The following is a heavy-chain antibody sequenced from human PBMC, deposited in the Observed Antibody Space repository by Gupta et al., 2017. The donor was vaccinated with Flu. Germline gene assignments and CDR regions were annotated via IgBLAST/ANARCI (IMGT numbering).Heavy chain of an antibody. CDR2: INPNSGGT. Sequence: QVQLVQSGAEVKKPGASVKGSCKASGYTFTGDYMHWVRKAPGQGLEWMGCINPNSGGTNYAQKFQGRVNRTRDTSISTAYMELSRLRSDDTAVYYCVRDLLYYYDSSGYYSVRGGLDYGGQGTLVTVSS. J-gene: IGHJ4*02. V-gene: IGHV1-2*02. CDR3: VRDLLYYYDSSGYYSVRGGLDY. CDR1: GYTFTGDY. D-gene: IGHD3-22*01.